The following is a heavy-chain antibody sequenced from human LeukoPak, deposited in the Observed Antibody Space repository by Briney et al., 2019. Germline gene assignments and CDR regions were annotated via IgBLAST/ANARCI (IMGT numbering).Heavy chain of an antibody. Sequence: GGSLRLSCAASGFTFSSYAMHWVRQAPGKGLEWVAVISYDGSNKYYADSVKGRFTISRDNSKNTLYLQMNSLRAEDTAVYYCAKTLAAAGNDAFDIWGQGTMVTVSS. D-gene: IGHD6-13*01. J-gene: IGHJ3*02. CDR2: ISYDGSNK. CDR3: AKTLAAAGNDAFDI. V-gene: IGHV3-30-3*01. CDR1: GFTFSSYA.